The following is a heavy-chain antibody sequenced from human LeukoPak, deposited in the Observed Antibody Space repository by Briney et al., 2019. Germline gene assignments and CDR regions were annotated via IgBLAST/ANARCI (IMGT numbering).Heavy chain of an antibody. D-gene: IGHD5-12*01. CDR2: IYYSGST. J-gene: IGHJ4*02. Sequence: SETLSLTCTVSSDSISSYYWSWIRQPPGKGLEWIGYIYYSGSTNYNPSLKSRVTISVDTSKNQFSLKLSSVTAADTALYYCASRDSGYELDYWGQGTLVTVSS. CDR1: SDSISSYY. V-gene: IGHV4-59*01. CDR3: ASRDSGYELDY.